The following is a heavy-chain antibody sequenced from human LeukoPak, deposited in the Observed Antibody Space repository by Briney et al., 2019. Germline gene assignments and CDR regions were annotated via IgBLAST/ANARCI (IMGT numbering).Heavy chain of an antibody. V-gene: IGHV3-30*02. CDR2: IRYDGSNE. J-gene: IGHJ4*02. CDR1: GISFSNYD. Sequence: TGGSLRLSCAASGISFSNYDMHWVRQAPGKGLEWVAFIRYDGSNEHYADSVKGRFTISRDNSKNTLYLQMNSLRTEDTAVYYCAKNSGYNNDWFDYWGQGTLVTVSS. CDR3: AKNSGYNNDWFDY. D-gene: IGHD6-19*01.